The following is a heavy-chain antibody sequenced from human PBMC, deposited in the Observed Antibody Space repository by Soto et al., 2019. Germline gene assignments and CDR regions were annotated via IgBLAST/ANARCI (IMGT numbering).Heavy chain of an antibody. D-gene: IGHD6-19*01. CDR2: IRRKANSYTT. CDR3: AMLGGWSGGSSGMDV. Sequence: EVQLVESGGGLVQPGGSLRLSCAASGLIFSDYHMDWVRQAPGKGLEWVGRIRRKANSYTTEYAASVKGRFTISRDDSKNSLYLQMNSLKSEDTAVYYGAMLGGWSGGSSGMDVWGQGTRVPVSS. CDR1: GLIFSDYH. V-gene: IGHV3-72*01. J-gene: IGHJ6*02.